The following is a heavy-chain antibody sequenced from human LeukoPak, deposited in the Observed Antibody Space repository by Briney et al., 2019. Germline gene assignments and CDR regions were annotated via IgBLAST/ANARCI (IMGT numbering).Heavy chain of an antibody. D-gene: IGHD4-17*01. CDR1: GFTVSSNY. CDR3: TTSSPTRLSVTTDY. Sequence: GGSLRLSCAASGFTVSSNYMSWVRQAPGKGLEWVSVIYSGGSTYYADSVKGRFTISRDNSKNTLYLQMNSLRAEDTAVYYCTTSSPTRLSVTTDYWGQGTLVTVSS. CDR2: IYSGGST. J-gene: IGHJ4*02. V-gene: IGHV3-53*01.